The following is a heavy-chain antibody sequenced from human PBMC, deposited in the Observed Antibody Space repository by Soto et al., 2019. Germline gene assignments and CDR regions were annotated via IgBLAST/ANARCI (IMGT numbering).Heavy chain of an antibody. V-gene: IGHV3-9*01. CDR2: ISWNSGSI. D-gene: IGHD6-13*01. CDR3: AKAPISAAAGYYYGMDV. J-gene: IGHJ6*02. Sequence: GGSLRLSCAASGFTFYDYAMHWVRQAPGKGLEWVSGISWNSGSIGYADSVKGRFTISRDNAKNSLYLQMNSLRAEDTALYYCAKAPISAAAGYYYGMDVWGQGP. CDR1: GFTFYDYA.